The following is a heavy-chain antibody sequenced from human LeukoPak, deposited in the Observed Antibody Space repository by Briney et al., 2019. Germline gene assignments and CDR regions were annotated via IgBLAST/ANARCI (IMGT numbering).Heavy chain of an antibody. CDR2: ISGSGGST. CDR1: GFTFSSYA. CDR3: AKDGAFGRRTRLYYFDY. V-gene: IGHV3-23*01. J-gene: IGHJ4*02. D-gene: IGHD2-2*01. Sequence: GGSLRLSCAASGFTFSSYAMSWVRQAPGKGLEWVSAISGSGGSTYYADSVKGRFTISRDNSKNTRDLQMNSLRAEDTAVYYCAKDGAFGRRTRLYYFDYWGQGTLVTVSS.